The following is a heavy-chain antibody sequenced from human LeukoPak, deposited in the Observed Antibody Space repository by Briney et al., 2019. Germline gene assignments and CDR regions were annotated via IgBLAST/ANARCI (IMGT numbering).Heavy chain of an antibody. CDR1: GGSFSGYY. CDR2: INHSGST. D-gene: IGHD1-26*01. Sequence: SETLSLTCAVYGGSFSGYYWSWIRQPPGKGLEWVGEINHSGSTNYNPSLKSRVTISVDTSKNQFSLKLSSVTAADTAVYYCARGTTPDYWGQGTLVTVSS. V-gene: IGHV4-34*01. J-gene: IGHJ4*02. CDR3: ARGTTPDY.